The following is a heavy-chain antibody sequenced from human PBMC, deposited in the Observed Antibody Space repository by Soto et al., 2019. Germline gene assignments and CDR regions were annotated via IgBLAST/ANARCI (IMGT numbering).Heavy chain of an antibody. CDR2: IYYSGST. D-gene: IGHD2-15*01. J-gene: IGHJ2*01. CDR1: GGTISSYY. Sequence: PAGSLALTCTVCGGTISSYYWSWIRQRPGKGLEWIGYIYYSGSTNYNPSLKSRVTISVDTSKNQFSLKLSSVTAADTAVYYCARQEFYFYCCGGHRDLHSFQTPLSSDL. V-gene: IGHV4-59*08. CDR3: ARQEFYFYCCGGHRDLHSFQTPLSSDL.